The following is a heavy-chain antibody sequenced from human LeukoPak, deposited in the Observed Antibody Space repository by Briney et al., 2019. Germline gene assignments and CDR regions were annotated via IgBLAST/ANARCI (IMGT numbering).Heavy chain of an antibody. D-gene: IGHD3-16*02. CDR2: IKQDGSEK. J-gene: IGHJ4*02. Sequence: GGSLRLSCAASGFTFSSYWTSWVRQAPGKGREWVANIKQDGSEKYYVDAVKGRFTISRDNPKNSLYLQMNSLRAQDTAVYYCARDYDYVWGSYRPTGDYWGQGTLVTVFS. CDR3: ARDYDYVWGSYRPTGDY. CDR1: GFTFSSYW. V-gene: IGHV3-7*01.